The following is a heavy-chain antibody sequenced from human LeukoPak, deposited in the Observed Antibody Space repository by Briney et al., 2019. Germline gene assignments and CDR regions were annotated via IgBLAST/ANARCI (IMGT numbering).Heavy chain of an antibody. V-gene: IGHV3-21*01. CDR3: ARSRGTLLRDALEY. J-gene: IGHJ4*02. CDR1: RFTFSSYT. CDR2: ISISSNYL. D-gene: IGHD1-1*01. Sequence: GGSLRLSCAASRFTFSSYTMNWVRQAPGKGLEWVSSISISSNYLYYADSVKGRSTISRDNAKNSLYLQMSSLRAEDTAVYFCARSRGTLLRDALEYWGQGTLVTVSS.